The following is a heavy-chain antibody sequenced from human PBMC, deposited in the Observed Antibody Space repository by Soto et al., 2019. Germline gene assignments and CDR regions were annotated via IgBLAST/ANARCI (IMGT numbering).Heavy chain of an antibody. CDR1: GGTFSSYA. Sequence: VASVKVSCKASGGTFSSYAISWVRQAPGQGLEWMGGIIPIFGTANYAQKFQGRVTITADESTSTAYMELSSLRSEDTAVYYCARDTPRVITGTTGRGWFDPWGQGTLVTVSS. D-gene: IGHD1-7*01. J-gene: IGHJ5*02. V-gene: IGHV1-69*13. CDR2: IIPIFGTA. CDR3: ARDTPRVITGTTGRGWFDP.